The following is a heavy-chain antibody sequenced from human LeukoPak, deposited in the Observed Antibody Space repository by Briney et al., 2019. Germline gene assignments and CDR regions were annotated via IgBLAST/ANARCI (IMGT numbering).Heavy chain of an antibody. V-gene: IGHV3-33*01. D-gene: IGHD1-14*01. CDR3: ARDHRPEIQYYYMDV. CDR2: LLYDGNTK. J-gene: IGHJ6*03. CDR1: GFSVSNFG. Sequence: PGGSLRLSCAASGFSVSNFGMPWVRQAPGKGLKWVAALLYDGNTKHYADSVKGRFTISRDISKNTFYLQMNSLTAEDTAVYYCARDHRPEIQYYYMDVWGKGTTVAVSS.